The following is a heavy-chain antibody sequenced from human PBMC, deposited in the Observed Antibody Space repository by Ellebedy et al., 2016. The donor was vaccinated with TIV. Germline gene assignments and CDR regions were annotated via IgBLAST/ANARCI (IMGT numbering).Heavy chain of an antibody. V-gene: IGHV3-53*01. Sequence: GESLKISCAASGFTVSSNYMSWVRQAPGKGLEWVSVIYSGGSTYYADSVKGRFTISRDNSKNTLYLQMNSLRAEDTAVYYCARVRNYYDSSYFDYWGQGTLVTVSS. J-gene: IGHJ4*02. CDR1: GFTVSSNY. D-gene: IGHD3-22*01. CDR3: ARVRNYYDSSYFDY. CDR2: IYSGGST.